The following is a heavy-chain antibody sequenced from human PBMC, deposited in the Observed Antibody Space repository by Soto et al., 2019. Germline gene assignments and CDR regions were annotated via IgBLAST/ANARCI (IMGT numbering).Heavy chain of an antibody. J-gene: IGHJ5*02. V-gene: IGHV3-23*01. CDR1: GFTFSDYS. D-gene: IGHD2-21*02. CDR2: ITGSRGKT. Sequence: PGGSLRLSCAASGFTFSDYSMHWVRQAPGKGLEWVSVITGSRGKTYYADSVKGRFTISRDNSKNTLYLQMNSLRAEDTAVYYCAKDRRSYCGGDCYIGNWFDPWGQGTLVTVSS. CDR3: AKDRRSYCGGDCYIGNWFDP.